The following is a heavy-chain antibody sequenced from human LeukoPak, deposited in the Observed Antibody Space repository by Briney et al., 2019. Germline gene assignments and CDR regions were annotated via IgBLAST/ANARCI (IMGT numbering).Heavy chain of an antibody. CDR2: INAANGNT. CDR1: GYTFTSYA. J-gene: IGHJ4*02. D-gene: IGHD6-13*01. V-gene: IGHV1-3*01. CDR3: ARDRIAGFDY. Sequence: ASVKVSCKASGYTFTSYAIHWVRQAPGQRLEWMGLINAANGNTRYSQTFQDRVTITRDTSASTAYMELSSLRSEDTAVYYCARDRIAGFDYWGQGTLVTVSS.